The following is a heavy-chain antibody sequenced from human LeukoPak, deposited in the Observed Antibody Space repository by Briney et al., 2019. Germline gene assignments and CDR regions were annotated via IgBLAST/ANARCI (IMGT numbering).Heavy chain of an antibody. D-gene: IGHD5-18*01. CDR1: GYSFTSYW. J-gene: IGHJ6*02. CDR3: ATGRYSYGYSSYYYGTDV. V-gene: IGHV5-51*01. CDR2: IYPGDSDT. Sequence: GESLKISCKGSGYSFTSYWIGWVRQMPGKGLEWMGIIYPGDSDTRYSPSFQGQVTISADKSISTAYLQWSSLKASDTAMYYCATGRYSYGYSSYYYGTDVWGQGTTVTVSS.